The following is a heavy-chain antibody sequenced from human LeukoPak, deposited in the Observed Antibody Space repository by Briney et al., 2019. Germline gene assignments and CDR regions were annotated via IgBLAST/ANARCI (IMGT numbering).Heavy chain of an antibody. CDR1: GYTFTTYT. V-gene: IGHV1-18*01. J-gene: IGHJ3*02. CDR3: AREEGAPIAAANI. CDR2: ISPYNGNT. D-gene: IGHD6-13*01. Sequence: ASVKVSCKASGYTFTTYTISWVRQAPRQGLEWMGWISPYNGNTNYAQKLQGRVTMTTDTSTSTAYMELRSLRSDDTAVYYCAREEGAPIAAANIWGLGTMVTVSS.